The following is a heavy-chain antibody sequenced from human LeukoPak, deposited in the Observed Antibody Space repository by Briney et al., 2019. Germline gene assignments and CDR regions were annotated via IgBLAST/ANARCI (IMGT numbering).Heavy chain of an antibody. CDR3: ARDRLGIAAAGAQGYDAFDI. J-gene: IGHJ3*02. Sequence: SETLSLTCTASGGSISSYYWSWIRQPPGKGLEWIGYIYYSGSTNYNPSLKSRVTISVDTSKNQFSLKLSSVTAADTAVYYCARDRLGIAAAGAQGYDAFDIWGQGTMVTVSS. V-gene: IGHV4-59*01. D-gene: IGHD6-13*01. CDR1: GGSISSYY. CDR2: IYYSGST.